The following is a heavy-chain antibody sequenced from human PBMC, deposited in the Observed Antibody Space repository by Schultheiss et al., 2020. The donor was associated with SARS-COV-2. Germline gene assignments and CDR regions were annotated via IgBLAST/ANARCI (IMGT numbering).Heavy chain of an antibody. Sequence: SGPTLVKPTQTLTLTCTFSGFSLSTSGMCVSWIRQPPGKALEWLALIDWDDEKSYSTSLKSRLTISKDTSKSQVVLTMTNMDPVDTATYYCARTTEQWRTNWYFDLWGRGTLVTVSS. CDR3: ARTTEQWRTNWYFDL. D-gene: IGHD6-19*01. CDR2: IDWDDEK. J-gene: IGHJ2*01. CDR1: GFSLSTSGMC. V-gene: IGHV2-70*01.